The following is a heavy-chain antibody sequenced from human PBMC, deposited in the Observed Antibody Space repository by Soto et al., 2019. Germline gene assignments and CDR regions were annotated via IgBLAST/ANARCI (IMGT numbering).Heavy chain of an antibody. CDR1: GYSFTSYW. CDR3: ARLNQWLVQGYYYYGMDV. J-gene: IGHJ6*02. Sequence: GESLKISCKGSGYSFTSYWIGWVRQMPGKGLEWMGIIYPGDSDTRYSPSFQGQVTISADKSISTAFLQWSSLKASDTAMYYCARLNQWLVQGYYYYGMDVWGQGTTVTISS. CDR2: IYPGDSDT. D-gene: IGHD6-19*01. V-gene: IGHV5-51*01.